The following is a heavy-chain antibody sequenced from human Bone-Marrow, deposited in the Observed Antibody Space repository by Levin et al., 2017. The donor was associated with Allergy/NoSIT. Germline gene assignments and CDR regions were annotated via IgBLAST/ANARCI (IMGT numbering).Heavy chain of an antibody. CDR2: ISYDGSNK. CDR3: ARDSTVAGHY. D-gene: IGHD6-19*01. Sequence: GGSLRLSCAASGFTFSSYAMHWVRQAPGKGLEWVAVISYDGSNKYYADSVKGRFTISRDNSKNTLYLQMNSLRAEDTAVYYCARDSTVAGHYWGQGTLVTVSS. CDR1: GFTFSSYA. J-gene: IGHJ4*02. V-gene: IGHV3-30*04.